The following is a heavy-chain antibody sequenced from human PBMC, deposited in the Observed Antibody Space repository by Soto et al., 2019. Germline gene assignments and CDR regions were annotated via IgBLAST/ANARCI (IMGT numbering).Heavy chain of an antibody. CDR2: IDPSDSYT. Sequence: PGESLKISCKGSGYSFTSYWISWVRQMPGKGLEWMGRIDPSDSYTNYSPSFQGHVTISADKSISTAYLRWSSLKASDTAMYYCARHRIVVVPAVNYGMDVWGQGTTVTVSS. CDR3: ARHRIVVVPAVNYGMDV. CDR1: GYSFTSYW. D-gene: IGHD2-2*01. V-gene: IGHV5-10-1*01. J-gene: IGHJ6*02.